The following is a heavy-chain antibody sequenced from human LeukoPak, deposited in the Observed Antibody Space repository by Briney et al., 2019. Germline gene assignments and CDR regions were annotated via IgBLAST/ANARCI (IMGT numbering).Heavy chain of an antibody. V-gene: IGHV1-69*05. CDR1: GGTFSSYA. D-gene: IGHD3-10*01. Sequence: SVQVSCKASGGTFSSYAISWVRQAPGQGLEWMGWIIPSFGTANYAQKFQGRVTITTDESTSAAYMELSSLRSEGTAGYYCARDEYHYGSGSYYRLDYWGQGTLVTVSS. CDR2: IIPSFGTA. CDR3: ARDEYHYGSGSYYRLDY. J-gene: IGHJ4*02.